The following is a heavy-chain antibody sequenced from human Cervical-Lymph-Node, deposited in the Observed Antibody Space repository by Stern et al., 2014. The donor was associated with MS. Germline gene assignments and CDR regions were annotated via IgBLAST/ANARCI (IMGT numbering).Heavy chain of an antibody. CDR2: MNPNNGKK. CDR3: ARGLMITFGGNTVHGYHGMDV. V-gene: IGHV1-8*01. D-gene: IGHD3-16*01. CDR1: GYTFTSYD. Sequence: QVQLVQSGAGVKKPGASVKVSCKTSGYTFTSYDVNWVRQATGQGLEWMGWMNPNNGKKDSAPQFQGRVTMTRNTSISTAYMELSNLRSEDTAVYYCARGLMITFGGNTVHGYHGMDVWGQGTTVTVSS. J-gene: IGHJ6*02.